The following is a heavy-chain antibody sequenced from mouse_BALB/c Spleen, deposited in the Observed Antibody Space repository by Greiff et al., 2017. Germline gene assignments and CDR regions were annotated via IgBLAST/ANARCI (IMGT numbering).Heavy chain of an antibody. CDR3: ATGNRYGSWFAY. V-gene: IGHV1S137*01. CDR1: GYTFTDYA. CDR2: ISTYYGDA. D-gene: IGHD2-14*01. J-gene: IGHJ3*01. Sequence: QVQLQQSGAELVRPGVSVKISCKGSGYTFTDYAMHWVKQSHAKSLEWIGVISTYYGDASYNQKFKGKATMTVDKSSSTAYMELARLTSEDSAIYYCATGNRYGSWFAYWGQGTLVTVSA.